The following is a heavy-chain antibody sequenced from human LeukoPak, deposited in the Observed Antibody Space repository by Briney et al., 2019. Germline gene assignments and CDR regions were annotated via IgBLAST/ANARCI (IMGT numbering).Heavy chain of an antibody. CDR2: ITADGGDT. V-gene: IGHV3-23*01. CDR3: VKGSKTSRPYYFDY. CDR1: GFTFSSYA. Sequence: PGGSLRLSCAASGFTFSSYAMSWVRQTPEKGLEWVSAITADGGDTFHADSVKGRFTISRDNSRNTLFLQMDSLRADDTALCHCVKGSKTSRPYYFDYWGQGALVTVSS. J-gene: IGHJ4*02.